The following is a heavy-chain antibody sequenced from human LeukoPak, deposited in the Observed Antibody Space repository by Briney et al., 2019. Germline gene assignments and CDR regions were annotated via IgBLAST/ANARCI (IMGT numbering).Heavy chain of an antibody. CDR2: VSGSGGST. V-gene: IGHV3-23*01. CDR1: GFTFSSYA. J-gene: IGHJ5*02. CDR3: AKDKPPDYYDILTGQSGT. Sequence: GGSLRLSCAASGFTFSSYAMSWVRQAPGKGLEWVSAVSGSGGSTYYADSVKGRFTISRDNSKNTLYLQMNSLRAEDTAVYYCAKDKPPDYYDILTGQSGTWGQGTLVTVSS. D-gene: IGHD3-9*01.